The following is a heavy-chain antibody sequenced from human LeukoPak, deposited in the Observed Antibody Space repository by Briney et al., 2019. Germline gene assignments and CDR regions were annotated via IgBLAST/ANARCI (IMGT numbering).Heavy chain of an antibody. CDR1: GFTFSSYA. CDR2: ISGSGGST. D-gene: IGHD6-13*01. Sequence: GGSLRLSCAASGFTFSSYAMSWVRQAPGKGLEWVSAISGSGGSTYYADSVKGRFTISRDNSKNTLYLQTNSLRAEDTAVYYCAKFSGYSSSLYGMDVWGQGTTVTVSS. V-gene: IGHV3-23*01. J-gene: IGHJ6*02. CDR3: AKFSGYSSSLYGMDV.